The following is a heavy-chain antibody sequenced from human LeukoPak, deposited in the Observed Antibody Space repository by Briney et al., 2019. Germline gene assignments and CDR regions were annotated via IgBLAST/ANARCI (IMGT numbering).Heavy chain of an antibody. D-gene: IGHD2-8*01. CDR1: GFTFSSYW. V-gene: IGHV3-74*03. CDR2: MSTDGSST. J-gene: IGHJ4*02. Sequence: GGCLRLSCGASGFTFSSYWMHWVRQAPGKGLVWVSSMSTDGSSTTYAESVRGRFTISRDNAKNTLYLQMNSLRAEDTAVYYCARGAHVLMVYAPFDYWGQGTLVTVSS. CDR3: ARGAHVLMVYAPFDY.